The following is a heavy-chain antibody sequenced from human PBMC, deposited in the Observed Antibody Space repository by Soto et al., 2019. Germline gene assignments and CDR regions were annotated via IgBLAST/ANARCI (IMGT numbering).Heavy chain of an antibody. CDR1: GGSISSYY. J-gene: IGHJ6*02. V-gene: IGHV4-59*01. CDR3: ARDRLVVVPAAIRYYYYGMDV. D-gene: IGHD2-2*02. CDR2: IYYSGST. Sequence: SETLSLTCTVSGGSISSYYWSWIRQPPGKGLEWIGYIYYSGSTNYNPSLKSRVTISVDTSKNQFSLKLSSVTAADTAVYYCARDRLVVVPAAIRYYYYGMDVSGQGTTDTVSS.